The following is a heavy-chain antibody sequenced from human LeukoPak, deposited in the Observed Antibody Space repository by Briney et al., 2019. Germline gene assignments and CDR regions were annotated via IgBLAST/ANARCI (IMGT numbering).Heavy chain of an antibody. CDR2: IYYSGST. J-gene: IGHJ4*02. V-gene: IGHV4-39*07. D-gene: IGHD1-26*01. CDR3: ARVSSGSYYYFDY. Sequence: SETLSLTCTVSGGSISSSSYYWGWIRQPPGKGQEWIGSIYYSGSTYCNPSLKSRVTISVDTSKNQFSLKLSSVTAADTAVYYCARVSSGSYYYFDYWGQGTLVTVSS. CDR1: GGSISSSSYY.